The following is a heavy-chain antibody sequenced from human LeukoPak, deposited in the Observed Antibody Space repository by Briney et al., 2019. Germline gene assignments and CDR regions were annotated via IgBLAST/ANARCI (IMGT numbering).Heavy chain of an antibody. CDR1: GFTFSSYS. J-gene: IGHJ4*02. CDR2: ISSSSSYI. Sequence: GGSLRLSCAASGFTFSSYSMNWVRQAPGKGLEWVSSISSSSSYIYYADSVKGRFTSSRDNAKNSLYLQMNSLRAEDTAVYYCARDFSRPVYSDFWSGSPHSDYWGQGTLVTVSS. CDR3: ARDFSRPVYSDFWSGSPHSDY. D-gene: IGHD3-3*01. V-gene: IGHV3-21*01.